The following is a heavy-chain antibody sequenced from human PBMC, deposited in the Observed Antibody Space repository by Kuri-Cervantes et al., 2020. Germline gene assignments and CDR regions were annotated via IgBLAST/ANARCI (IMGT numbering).Heavy chain of an antibody. CDR2: ISYDGSNK. D-gene: IGHD4-17*01. Sequence: GESLKISCAASGFTFSSYAMHWVRQAPGKGLEWVAVISYDGSNKYYADSVKGRFTISRDNSKNTLYLQMNSLRAEDTAVYYCARGEGTTAPFDYWGQGTLVTVSS. J-gene: IGHJ4*02. V-gene: IGHV3-30*14. CDR3: ARGEGTTAPFDY. CDR1: GFTFSSYA.